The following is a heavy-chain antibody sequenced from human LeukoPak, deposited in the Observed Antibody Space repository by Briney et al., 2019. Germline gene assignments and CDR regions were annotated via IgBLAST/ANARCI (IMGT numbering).Heavy chain of an antibody. J-gene: IGHJ3*01. CDR3: AGGYAFDV. Sequence: SQTLSLTSAISGDSVSNNNYAWNWIRQSPSRGLEWLGRTYYRSQWKNDYARFVMGRISVAPDTSKNQCSLHLRSVTPDATAVYYCAGGYAFDVWGEGTMVTVSS. CDR1: GDSVSNNNYA. CDR2: TYYRSQWKN. V-gene: IGHV6-1*01.